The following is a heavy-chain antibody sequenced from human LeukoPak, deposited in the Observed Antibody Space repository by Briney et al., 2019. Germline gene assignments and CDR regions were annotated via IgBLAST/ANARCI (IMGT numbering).Heavy chain of an antibody. D-gene: IGHD5-12*01. J-gene: IGHJ4*02. CDR1: GGPFSGYY. CDR3: ARGQAPSYSGYGLGRPTNFDY. CDR2: IYHSGST. V-gene: IGHV4-34*01. Sequence: SETLSLTCAVYGGPFSGYYWSWIRQPPGKGLEWIGEIYHSGSTNYNPSLKSRVTISVDKSKNQFSLKLSSVTAADTAVYYCARGQAPSYSGYGLGRPTNFDYWGQGTLVTVSS.